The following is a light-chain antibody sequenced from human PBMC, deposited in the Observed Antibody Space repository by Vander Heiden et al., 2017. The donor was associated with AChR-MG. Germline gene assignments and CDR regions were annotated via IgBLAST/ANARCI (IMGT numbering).Light chain of an antibody. CDR1: QSISSY. V-gene: IGKV1-39*01. Sequence: DIQMTQSPSSLSASVGDRVTITCRASQSISSYLNWYQQKPGKAPKLLIYAASSLQSGVPSRFSGSGSGTDFTLTISRLQPEDFATYYCQHGYSTSTFGGGTKVEIK. J-gene: IGKJ4*01. CDR3: QHGYSTST. CDR2: AAS.